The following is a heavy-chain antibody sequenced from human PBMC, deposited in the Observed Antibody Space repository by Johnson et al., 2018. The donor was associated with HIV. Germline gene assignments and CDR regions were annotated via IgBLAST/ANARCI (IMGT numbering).Heavy chain of an antibody. CDR1: AFTFSSND. D-gene: IGHD1-26*01. V-gene: IGHV3-30*03. CDR2: ISYDGNNK. J-gene: IGHJ3*01. Sequence: QVQLVESGGGLVQPGGSLRLSCGASAFTFSSNDMKWVRQAPGKGLEWVAIISYDGNNKYYADSVQGRFTISRDNSKNTLYLQMNSLTPEDTAVYYCASRGGLGGFDVWGQGTMVTVSS. CDR3: ASRGGLGGFDV.